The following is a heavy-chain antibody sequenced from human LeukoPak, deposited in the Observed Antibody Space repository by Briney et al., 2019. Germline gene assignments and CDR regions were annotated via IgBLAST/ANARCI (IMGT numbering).Heavy chain of an antibody. Sequence: SETLSLTCTVSGGSISSSSYYWGWIRQPPGKGLEWIGSIYYSGSTYYNPSLKSRVTISVDTSKNQFSLKLSSVTAADTAVYYCARVRVTASPYFDYWGQGTLVTVSS. J-gene: IGHJ4*02. V-gene: IGHV4-39*07. CDR2: IYYSGST. D-gene: IGHD2-21*02. CDR1: GGSISSSSYY. CDR3: ARVRVTASPYFDY.